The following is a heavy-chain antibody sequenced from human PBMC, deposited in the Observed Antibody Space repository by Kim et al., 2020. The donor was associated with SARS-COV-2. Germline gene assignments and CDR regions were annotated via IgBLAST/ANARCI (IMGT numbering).Heavy chain of an antibody. D-gene: IGHD5-18*01. Sequence: SETLSLTCTVTGDSVTSANYYWGWLRQPPGKGLEWIGSFYYRGNTYYNPSLKSRVTISVDTSKNQFSLKLSSVTAADTAVYFCARGRGYRYGIPFDFWG. CDR1: GDSVTSANYY. CDR2: FYYRGNT. J-gene: IGHJ4*01. CDR3: ARGRGYRYGIPFDF. V-gene: IGHV4-39*01.